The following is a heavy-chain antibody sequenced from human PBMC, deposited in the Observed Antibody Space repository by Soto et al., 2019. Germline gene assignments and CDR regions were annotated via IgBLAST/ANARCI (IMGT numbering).Heavy chain of an antibody. CDR1: GYTFTSYF. D-gene: IGHD2-15*01. CDR2: INPSGAST. Sequence: QVQLVQSGAEVKKPGASVNVSCKASGYTFTSYFMHWVRQAPGQGLEWMGIINPSGASTSYAPKFQGRVTITRDTSTTTVYWDRSGRRPADRAVYYGRGEDCRDLRCYPVDYWGQGTLVTVSS. J-gene: IGHJ4*02. V-gene: IGHV1-46*01. CDR3: RGEDCRDLRCYPVDY.